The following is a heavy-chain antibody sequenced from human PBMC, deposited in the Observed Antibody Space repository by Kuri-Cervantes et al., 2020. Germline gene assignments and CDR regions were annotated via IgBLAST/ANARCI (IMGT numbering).Heavy chain of an antibody. V-gene: IGHV4-34*01. J-gene: IGHJ3*02. CDR1: GFTFSSYA. CDR3: ARNVAAAGSDAFDI. Sequence: GSLRLSCAASGFTFSSYAMSWIRQPPGKGLEWIGEINHSGSTNYNPSLKSRVTISVDTSKNQFSLKLSSVTAADTAVYYCARNVAAAGSDAFDIWGQGTMVTVSS. D-gene: IGHD6-13*01. CDR2: INHSGST.